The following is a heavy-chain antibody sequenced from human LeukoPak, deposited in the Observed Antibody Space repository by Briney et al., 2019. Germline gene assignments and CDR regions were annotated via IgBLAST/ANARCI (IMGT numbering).Heavy chain of an antibody. J-gene: IGHJ4*02. D-gene: IGHD6-6*01. CDR2: ITINGGST. CDR1: GFTFSSFP. V-gene: IGHV3-64*01. Sequence: GGSLRLSCAASGFTFSSFPMHWVRQAPGKGLEYVSAITINGGSTYYANSVKGRFTISRDNSKNTVYLQMGSVRAEDMAAYYCARGSRSSFDSWGQGTLVTVSS. CDR3: ARGSRSSFDS.